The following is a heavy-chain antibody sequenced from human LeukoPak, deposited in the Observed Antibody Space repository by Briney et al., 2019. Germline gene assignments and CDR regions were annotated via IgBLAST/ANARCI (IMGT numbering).Heavy chain of an antibody. J-gene: IGHJ4*02. CDR1: GFTLSTDG. V-gene: IGHV3-30*02. CDR3: AEDLYCSGGTFHKDFDC. CDR2: IRYDGSDK. Sequence: GGSLRLSCVASGFTLSTDGMHWVRQAPGKGLGWVAFIRYDGSDKFYGDSVKGRFTTSRDNSMNTLYLQMSRLRVEDTAVYYCAEDLYCSGGTFHKDFDCWGQGTLVTVSS. D-gene: IGHD2-15*01.